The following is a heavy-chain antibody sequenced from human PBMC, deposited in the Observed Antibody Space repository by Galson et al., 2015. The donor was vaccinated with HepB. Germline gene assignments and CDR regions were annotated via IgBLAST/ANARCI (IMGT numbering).Heavy chain of an antibody. CDR2: LNSDGSSG. Sequence: SLRLSCAASGFSFSTSWMQWVRQAPGKGLEWVSRLNSDGSSGNYADSEKGRFTISRDNAKNTLYLQMNSLRVEDTAVYYCARQWAAAADYWGQGTLVTVSS. D-gene: IGHD6-13*01. V-gene: IGHV3-74*01. CDR1: GFSFSTSW. J-gene: IGHJ4*02. CDR3: ARQWAAAADY.